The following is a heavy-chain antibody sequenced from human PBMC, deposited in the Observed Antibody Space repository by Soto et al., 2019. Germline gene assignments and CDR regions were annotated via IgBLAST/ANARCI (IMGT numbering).Heavy chain of an antibody. CDR3: ARGTAGPFDY. D-gene: IGHD6-13*01. J-gene: IGHJ4*02. Sequence: QVQLVQSGAEVKKPGSSVKVSCKASGGTFSSYTISWVRQAPGQGLEWMGRIIPILGIANYAQKFQGRVPITADKATGTAYMELSSLRSEDTAVYYCARGTAGPFDYWGQGTLVTVSS. CDR2: IIPILGIA. V-gene: IGHV1-69*02. CDR1: GGTFSSYT.